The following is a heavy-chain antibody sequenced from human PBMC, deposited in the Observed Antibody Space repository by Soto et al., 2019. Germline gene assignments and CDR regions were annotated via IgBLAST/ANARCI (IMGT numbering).Heavy chain of an antibody. CDR1: GFTFSSYG. D-gene: IGHD2-21*02. CDR3: ARDGLGDWYFDY. J-gene: IGHJ4*02. CDR2: IWYDGSNK. V-gene: IGHV3-33*01. Sequence: QVQLVESGGGVVQPGRSLRLSCAASGFTFSSYGMHWVRQAPGKGLEWVAVIWYDGSNKYYADSVKGRFTISRDNSKNTLYRQMNSLRAEDTAVYYCARDGLGDWYFDYWGQGTLVTVSS.